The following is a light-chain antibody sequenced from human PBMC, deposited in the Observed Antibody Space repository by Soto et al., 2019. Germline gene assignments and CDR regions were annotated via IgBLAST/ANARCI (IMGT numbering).Light chain of an antibody. CDR3: QQYNTYST. V-gene: IGKV1-5*01. CDR2: DAS. J-gene: IGKJ5*01. CDR1: QSISSW. Sequence: IQMTQSPSTLSASVGDRVTITCRASQSISSWLAWYQQKPGKXPXXLIYDASSLKSGVPARFSGSGSGTEFTLTISSLQPDDFATDDCQQYNTYSTFGQGTRLEIK.